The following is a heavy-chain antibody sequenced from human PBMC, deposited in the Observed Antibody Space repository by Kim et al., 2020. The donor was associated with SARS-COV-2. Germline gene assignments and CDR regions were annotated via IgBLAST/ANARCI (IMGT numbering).Heavy chain of an antibody. CDR3: ARVTMIRIAAAGTYYYYGMGV. V-gene: IGHV4-31*03. D-gene: IGHD6-13*01. CDR2: IYYSGST. CDR1: GGSISSGGYY. Sequence: SETLSLTCTVSGGSISSGGYYWSWIRQHPGKGLEWIGYIYYSGSTYYNPSLKSRVTISVDTSKNQFSLKLSSVTAADTAVYYCARVTMIRIAAAGTYYYYGMGVWGQGTTVTVSS. J-gene: IGHJ6*02.